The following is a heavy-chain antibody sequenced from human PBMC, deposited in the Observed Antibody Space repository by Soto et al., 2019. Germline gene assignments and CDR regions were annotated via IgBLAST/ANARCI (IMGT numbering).Heavy chain of an antibody. Sequence: SETLSLTCTVSGGSISSYYWSWIRQPPGKGLEWIGYIYYRGSTNYNPSLKSRVTISVDTSKNQFSLKLSSVTAADTAAYYCASTPTHEGYCSGGSCRFDYWGQGTLVTVSS. D-gene: IGHD2-15*01. J-gene: IGHJ4*02. CDR3: ASTPTHEGYCSGGSCRFDY. CDR2: IYYRGST. V-gene: IGHV4-59*08. CDR1: GGSISSYY.